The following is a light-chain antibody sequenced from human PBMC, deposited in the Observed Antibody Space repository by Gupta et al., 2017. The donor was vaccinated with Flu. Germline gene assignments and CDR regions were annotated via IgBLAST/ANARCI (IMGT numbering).Light chain of an antibody. Sequence: DIQITQSPSTLSASVGDRVTITCRASQSISSWLAWYQQKAGKAPKLLIYQASSLESGVPSRFSGSGFGTEFTLTISSLQPDDFATYYCQQYNNYWTFGQGTKVEIK. CDR2: QAS. V-gene: IGKV1-5*03. CDR3: QQYNNYWT. J-gene: IGKJ1*01. CDR1: QSISSW.